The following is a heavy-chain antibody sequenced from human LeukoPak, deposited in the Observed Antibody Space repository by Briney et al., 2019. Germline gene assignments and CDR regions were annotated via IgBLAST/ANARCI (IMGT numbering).Heavy chain of an antibody. Sequence: PSETLSLTCTVSGGSISSYYWSWIRQPPGKGLEWIGYIYYSGSTNYSPSLKSRVTISVDTSKNQFSLKLSSVTAADTAVYYCARPSRPFSMVRGVIGFDYWGQGTLVTVSS. V-gene: IGHV4-59*08. J-gene: IGHJ4*02. CDR1: GGSISSYY. CDR3: ARPSRPFSMVRGVIGFDY. D-gene: IGHD3-10*01. CDR2: IYYSGST.